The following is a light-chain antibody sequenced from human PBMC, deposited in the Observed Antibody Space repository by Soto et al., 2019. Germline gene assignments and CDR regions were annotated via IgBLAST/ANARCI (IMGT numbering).Light chain of an antibody. J-gene: IGKJ4*01. CDR2: GAS. CDR1: QSLSSN. CDR3: QQYNDWPRRLT. Sequence: EIVMTQSPATLSVSPGERATLSCRASQSLSSNLAWHQQKPGQAPRLLIYGASTRATGIPARFSGSGSGTEFTLTISSLQSEDFAVYYCQQYNDWPRRLTFGGGTKVEIK. V-gene: IGKV3-15*01.